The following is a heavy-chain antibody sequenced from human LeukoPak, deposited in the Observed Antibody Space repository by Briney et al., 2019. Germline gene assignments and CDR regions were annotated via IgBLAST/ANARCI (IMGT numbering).Heavy chain of an antibody. CDR1: GGSFSGYY. Sequence: SETLSLTCAVYGGSFSGYYWSWIRQPPGKGLEWIGEINHSGSTNYNPSLKSRVTISVDTSKNQFSLKLSSVTAADTAVYYCARGLRYYYDSSGYYYLPRYYFDYWGQGTLVTVSS. V-gene: IGHV4-34*01. CDR3: ARGLRYYYDSSGYYYLPRYYFDY. J-gene: IGHJ4*02. CDR2: INHSGST. D-gene: IGHD3-22*01.